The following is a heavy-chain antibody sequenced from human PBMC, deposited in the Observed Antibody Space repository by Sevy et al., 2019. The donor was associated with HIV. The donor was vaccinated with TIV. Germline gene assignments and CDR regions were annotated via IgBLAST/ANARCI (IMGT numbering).Heavy chain of an antibody. J-gene: IGHJ4*02. CDR1: GFTFGDYA. CDR3: TRGLATADTPEYYFDY. V-gene: IGHV3-49*03. Sequence: GGSLRLSCTSSGFTFGDYAMSWFRQAPGKGLEWVACYRRNSHEPYGGTTEYAASVKGRFTISRDDSKSIAYLQMNSLKTEDTAVYYCTRGLATADTPEYYFDYWGQGILVTVSS. CDR2: YRRNSHEPYGGTT. D-gene: IGHD5-12*01.